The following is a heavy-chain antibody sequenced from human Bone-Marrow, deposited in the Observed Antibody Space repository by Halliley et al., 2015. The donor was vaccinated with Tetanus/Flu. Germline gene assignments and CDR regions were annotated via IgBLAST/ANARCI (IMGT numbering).Heavy chain of an antibody. Sequence: SLRLSCAASGFTFSSFWMSWVRQAPGKGLEWVANIKHDGDEKYYLDSVKGRFSISRDNPKNSVYLQLNSLRAEDTALYYCARDITRLGDNTYPSNGASVWGPGTPVSLSS. D-gene: IGHD6-25*01. CDR1: GFTFSSFW. J-gene: IGHJ6*02. CDR3: ARDITRLGDNTYPSNGASV. V-gene: IGHV3-7*03. CDR2: IKHDGDEK.